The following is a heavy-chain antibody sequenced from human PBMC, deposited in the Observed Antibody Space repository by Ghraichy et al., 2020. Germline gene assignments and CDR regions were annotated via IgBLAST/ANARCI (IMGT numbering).Heavy chain of an antibody. D-gene: IGHD1-1*01. V-gene: IGHV4-59*01. CDR3: ARYKARGFDI. J-gene: IGHJ3*02. CDR1: GGSISGDY. CDR2: ISNSGST. Sequence: SETLSLTCTVSGGSISGDYWSWIRQPPGKGLEWIGYISNSGSTYYNPSLKSRVTISVDTSKNQCSLKLDSVTAADTAVYYCARYKARGFDIWGQGTMVTVSS.